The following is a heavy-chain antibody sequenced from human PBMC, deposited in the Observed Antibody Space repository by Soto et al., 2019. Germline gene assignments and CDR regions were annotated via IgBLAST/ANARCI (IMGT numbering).Heavy chain of an antibody. CDR3: ARGPSGWYSFDY. CDR2: IKQDGSEK. D-gene: IGHD6-19*01. V-gene: IGHV3-7*03. CDR1: GFTFSSYW. Sequence: LRLSCAASGFTFSSYWMSWDRQAPGKGLEWVANIKQDGSEKYYVDSVKGRFTISRDNAKNSLYLQMNSLRAEDTAVYYCARGPSGWYSFDYWGQGTLVTVSS. J-gene: IGHJ4*02.